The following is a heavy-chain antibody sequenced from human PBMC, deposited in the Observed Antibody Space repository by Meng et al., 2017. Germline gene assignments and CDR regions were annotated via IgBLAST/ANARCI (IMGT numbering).Heavy chain of an antibody. CDR2: INHSGST. J-gene: IGHJ4*02. V-gene: IGHV4-34*01. CDR1: GGSFSGYY. D-gene: IGHD1-26*01. CDR3: ARGPSEIVGSAGGVFNFDY. Sequence: SETLSLTCAVYGGSFSGYYWSWIRQPPGKGLEWIGEINHSGSTNYNPSLKSRVTISVDTSKNQFSLKLSSVTAADTAVYYCARGPSEIVGSAGGVFNFDYWGQGTLVTVSS.